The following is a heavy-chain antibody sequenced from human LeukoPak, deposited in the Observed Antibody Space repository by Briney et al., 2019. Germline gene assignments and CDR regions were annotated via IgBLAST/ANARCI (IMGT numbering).Heavy chain of an antibody. CDR1: GYTFTSYA. CDR2: INAGNGNT. Sequence: GASVKVSCKASGYTFTSYAMHWVRQAPGQRLEWMGWINAGNGNTKYSQKLQGRVTITRDTSASTAYMELSSLRSEDTAVYYCARGVARGYSYAVTARNWFDPWGQGTLVTVSS. CDR3: ARGVARGYSYAVTARNWFDP. J-gene: IGHJ5*02. D-gene: IGHD5-18*01. V-gene: IGHV1-3*01.